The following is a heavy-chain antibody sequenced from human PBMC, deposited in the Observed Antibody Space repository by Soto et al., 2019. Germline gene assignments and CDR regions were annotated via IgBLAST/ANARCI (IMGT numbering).Heavy chain of an antibody. CDR2: IWDDGSNK. CDR1: GFIFNEYG. J-gene: IGHJ4*02. D-gene: IGHD2-15*01. CDR3: ARWGCSGSNCNLNQRSFDL. V-gene: IGHV3-33*01. Sequence: QVRLVESGGGVVQPGRSLRLSCAASGFIFNEYGMHWVRQAPGKGREWVAVIWDDGSNKYYADSVRGRFNLSRDNSRNKMSLQMNRLRFDDTAIYYCARWGCSGSNCNLNQRSFDLWGQGTLVTVSS.